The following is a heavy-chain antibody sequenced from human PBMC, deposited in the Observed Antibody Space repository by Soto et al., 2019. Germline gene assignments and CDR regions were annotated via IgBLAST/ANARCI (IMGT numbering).Heavy chain of an antibody. D-gene: IGHD2-2*01. CDR1: GFTFSSYS. J-gene: IGHJ6*03. CDR2: ISSSSSTI. V-gene: IGHV3-48*01. CDR3: ARDGVVPAANYYYYYMDV. Sequence: GGSLRLSCAASGFTFSSYSMNWVRQAPGKGLEWVSYISSSSSTIYYADSVKGRFTISRDNAKNSLYLQMNSLRAEDTAVYYCARDGVVPAANYYYYYMDVWGKGTTVTVSS.